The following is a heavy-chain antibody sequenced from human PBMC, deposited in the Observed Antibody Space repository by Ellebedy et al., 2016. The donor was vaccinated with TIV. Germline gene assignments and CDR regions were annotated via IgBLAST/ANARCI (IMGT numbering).Heavy chain of an antibody. D-gene: IGHD6-13*01. V-gene: IGHV3-53*01. CDR2: IYSGGSP. CDR1: GFTVSSNY. J-gene: IGHJ4*02. Sequence: PGGSLRLSCAASGFTVSSNYMSWVRQAPGKGLEWVSVIYSGGSPHYADSVKGRFTISRDNSKNTLYLQMTSLRAEDTAVYYCARDLSIAAAGTLAGDYWGQGTLVTVSS. CDR3: ARDLSIAAAGTLAGDY.